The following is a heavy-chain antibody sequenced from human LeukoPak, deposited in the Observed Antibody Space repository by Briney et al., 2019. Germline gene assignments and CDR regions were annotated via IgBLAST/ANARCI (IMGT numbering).Heavy chain of an antibody. CDR1: GGSXSXXGYY. V-gene: IGHV4-34*01. CDR2: INHSGST. CDR3: ARVFSYYDILTGYYTPYYFDY. Sequence: XXTCTXXGGSXSXXGYYGGXIRQAXGKXREWIGEINHSGSTNYNPSLKSRVTISVDTSKNQFSLKLSSVTAADTAVYYCARVFSYYDILTGYYTPYYFDYWGQGTLVTVSS. D-gene: IGHD3-9*01. J-gene: IGHJ4*02.